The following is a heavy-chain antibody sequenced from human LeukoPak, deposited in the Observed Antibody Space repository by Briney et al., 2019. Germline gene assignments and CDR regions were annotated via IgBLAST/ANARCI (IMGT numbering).Heavy chain of an antibody. CDR3: AKEGRGYYYDSSGYIDY. D-gene: IGHD3-22*01. CDR2: FDPEDGET. J-gene: IGHJ4*02. CDR1: GYTLTELS. Sequence: ASVKVSCKVSGYTLTELSMHWVRQAPGKGLEWMGGFDPEDGETIYAQKFQGRVTMTEDTSTDTAYMELSSLRAEDTAVYYCAKEGRGYYYDSSGYIDYWGQGTLVTVSS. V-gene: IGHV1-24*01.